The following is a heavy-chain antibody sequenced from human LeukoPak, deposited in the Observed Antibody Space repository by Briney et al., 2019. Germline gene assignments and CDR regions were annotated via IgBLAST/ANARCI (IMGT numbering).Heavy chain of an antibody. Sequence: GGSLRLSCAASGFTFNYAWVSWVRQVPGKGLEWVGQTVSEIDGGTTDYAAPVKGRFTISRDDSKSTLYLQMNSLKIEDTAVYYCTTDEDWNYARKDVWGQGATVIVSS. CDR3: TTDEDWNYARKDV. D-gene: IGHD1-7*01. CDR1: GFTFNYAW. CDR2: TVSEIDGGTT. J-gene: IGHJ6*02. V-gene: IGHV3-15*04.